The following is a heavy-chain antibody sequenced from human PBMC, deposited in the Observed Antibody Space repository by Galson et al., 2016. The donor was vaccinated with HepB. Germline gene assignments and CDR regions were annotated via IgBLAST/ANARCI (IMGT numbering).Heavy chain of an antibody. D-gene: IGHD7-27*01. V-gene: IGHV3-7*03. J-gene: IGHJ3*02. CDR2: INHIGNEK. Sequence: SLRLSCAASGLNLTRFWMSWVRQAPGEGLEWVANINHIGNEKYYVGSAEGRFIISKDNAKDSLYLQMNSLRSEDAAVYYCARDPGWGALDIWGQGTLVTVSS. CDR1: GLNLTRFW. CDR3: ARDPGWGALDI.